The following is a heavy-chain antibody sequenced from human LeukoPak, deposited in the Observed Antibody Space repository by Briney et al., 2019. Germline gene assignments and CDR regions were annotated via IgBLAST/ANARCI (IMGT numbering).Heavy chain of an antibody. J-gene: IGHJ4*02. D-gene: IGHD3-3*01. Sequence: GGSLRLSCAASGFTFVNYAMNWVRQAPGKGLEWVADIYNTGDYTYYAHSVRGRFTISRDNSKNTLYLQMDSLRDEDTALYYCAKSVARWSHFDSWGQGALVTVSS. CDR3: AKSVARWSHFDS. CDR2: IYNTGDYT. V-gene: IGHV3-23*05. CDR1: GFTFVNYA.